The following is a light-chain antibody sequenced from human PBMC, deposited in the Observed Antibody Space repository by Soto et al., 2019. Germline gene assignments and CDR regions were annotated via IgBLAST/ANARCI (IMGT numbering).Light chain of an antibody. V-gene: IGKV1-27*01. CDR3: QNYNSAPFT. J-gene: IGKJ5*01. CDR1: QGISNY. Sequence: DIQMTQSPSSLSASVGDRVTIACRASQGISNYLAWYQQKPGKVPKLLIYAASALHSGVPSRFSGSGSGTDFTLIISSLQPEDVATYYCQNYNSAPFTFGQGTRLEMK. CDR2: AAS.